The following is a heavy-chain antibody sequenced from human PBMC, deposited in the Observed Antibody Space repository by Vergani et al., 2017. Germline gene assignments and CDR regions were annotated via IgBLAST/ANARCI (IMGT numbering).Heavy chain of an antibody. V-gene: IGHV4-34*01. Sequence: VQLQQWGAGLLKPSETLSLTCAVYGGSFSGYYWSWIRQPPGKGLEWIGEINHSGSTNYNPSLKSRVTISVDTSKNQFSLKLSSVTAADTAVYYCARGSKGYSYGLRFGAFDIWGQGTMVTVSS. CDR2: INHSGST. CDR3: ARGSKGYSYGLRFGAFDI. CDR1: GGSFSGYY. D-gene: IGHD5-18*01. J-gene: IGHJ3*02.